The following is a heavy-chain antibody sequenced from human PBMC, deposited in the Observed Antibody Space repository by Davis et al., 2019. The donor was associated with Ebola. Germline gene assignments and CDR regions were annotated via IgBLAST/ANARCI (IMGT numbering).Heavy chain of an antibody. D-gene: IGHD5-12*01. V-gene: IGHV1-69*02. Sequence: AASVPVSCKASRGTFSSYTISWVRQAPGHGLEWQGRIIPILRIANYAQKFQGRVTVTRDTSTTTVYMDLSSLRSEDTALYYCTTPGGQDSGYDVFDNWGQGTMVTVSS. J-gene: IGHJ3*02. CDR2: IIPILRIA. CDR1: RGTFSSYT. CDR3: TTPGGQDSGYDVFDN.